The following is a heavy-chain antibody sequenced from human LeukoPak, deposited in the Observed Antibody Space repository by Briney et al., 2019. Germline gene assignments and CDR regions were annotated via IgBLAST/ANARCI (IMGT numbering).Heavy chain of an antibody. CDR2: IYSGGST. J-gene: IGHJ4*02. Sequence: GGSLRLSCAASGFTVSSNYMSWVRQAPGKGLEWVSVIYSGGSTYYADSVKGRFTISRDNSKNTLYLQMNSLRADDTAVYYCAKSSGGATKPFDYWGQGTLVTVSS. V-gene: IGHV3-53*01. D-gene: IGHD1-26*01. CDR1: GFTVSSNY. CDR3: AKSSGGATKPFDY.